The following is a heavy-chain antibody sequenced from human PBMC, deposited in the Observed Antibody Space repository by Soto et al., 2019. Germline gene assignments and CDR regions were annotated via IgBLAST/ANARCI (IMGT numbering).Heavy chain of an antibody. CDR2: IWYDGSNK. Sequence: QVQLVESGGGVVQPGRSLRLSCAASGFTFSSYDMHWVRQAPGKGLEWVAVIWYDGSNKYYADSVKGRFTISRDNSQNPLFLQMNSLRAEDTAVYYCARDRYDFSRYFDYWGQGTLVTVSS. CDR1: GFTFSSYD. CDR3: ARDRYDFSRYFDY. V-gene: IGHV3-33*01. D-gene: IGHD3-3*01. J-gene: IGHJ4*02.